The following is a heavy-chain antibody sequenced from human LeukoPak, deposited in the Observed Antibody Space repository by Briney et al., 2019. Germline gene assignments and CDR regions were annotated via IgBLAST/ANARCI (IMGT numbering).Heavy chain of an antibody. J-gene: IGHJ4*02. Sequence: GSLRLSCAASGFTSSSYAFNWVRQAPGKGLEWVATVSGSGDRMYHADSVKGRFTISRDNSKNTIYLQMNSLRAEDTALYYCAKAAAAPGFDFWGQGTLVTVSS. CDR1: GFTSSSYA. D-gene: IGHD6-13*01. CDR2: VSGSGDRM. V-gene: IGHV3-23*01. CDR3: AKAAAAPGFDF.